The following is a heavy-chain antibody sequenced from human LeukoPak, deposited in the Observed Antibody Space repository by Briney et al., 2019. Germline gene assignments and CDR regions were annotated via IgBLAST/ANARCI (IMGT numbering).Heavy chain of an antibody. CDR1: GYSISSGYY. Sequence: SETLSLTCTVSGYSISSGYYWGWIRQPPGKGLEWIGSIYHSGSTYYNPSLKSRVTISVDTSKNQFSLKLSSVTAADTAVYYCARVGYITIFGVVIPNWFDPWGQGTLVTVSS. V-gene: IGHV4-38-2*02. CDR2: IYHSGST. J-gene: IGHJ5*02. CDR3: ARVGYITIFGVVIPNWFDP. D-gene: IGHD3-3*01.